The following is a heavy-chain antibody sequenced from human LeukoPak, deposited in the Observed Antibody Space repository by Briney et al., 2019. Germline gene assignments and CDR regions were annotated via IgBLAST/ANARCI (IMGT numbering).Heavy chain of an antibody. CDR3: ARGDDAFDI. CDR1: RGTLSSYA. V-gene: IGHV1-18*01. J-gene: IGHJ3*02. CDR2: ISTDNGNT. Sequence: AVKVSCKASRGTLSSYAISWVRQAPGQGREWMGRISTDNGNTNYVQKLQGRVTITTDTSTSTAYMEMRSLRSDETAGQYCARGDDAFDIWGEGTMVTVSS.